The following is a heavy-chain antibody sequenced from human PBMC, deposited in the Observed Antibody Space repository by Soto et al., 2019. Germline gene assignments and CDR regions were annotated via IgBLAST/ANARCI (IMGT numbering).Heavy chain of an antibody. CDR1: GFTVSSNY. Sequence: EVQLVESGGGLIQPGGSLRLSCAASGFTVSSNYMSWVRQAPGKGLEWVSVIYSGGSTYYADSVKGRFTISRDNSKNTLYLQMNSLRAEDTAVYYCASPANSSGYYRGVSWGQGTLVTVSS. D-gene: IGHD3-22*01. CDR3: ASPANSSGYYRGVS. J-gene: IGHJ5*02. CDR2: IYSGGST. V-gene: IGHV3-53*01.